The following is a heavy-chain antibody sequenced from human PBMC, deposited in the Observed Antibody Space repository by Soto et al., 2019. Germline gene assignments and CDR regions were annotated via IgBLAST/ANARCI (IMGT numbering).Heavy chain of an antibody. CDR1: GYTFTSYD. V-gene: IGHV1-8*01. D-gene: IGHD2-2*02. Sequence: KVSWKASGYTFTSYDINWLRQNNGQGLEWMGWMNPNSGNTGYAQKFQGRVTMTSNTSISTAYMELSSLRSEDTAVYYCARATRGPAAIDYYYYMDVWGKGTTVTVSS. CDR3: ARATRGPAAIDYYYYMDV. CDR2: MNPNSGNT. J-gene: IGHJ6*03.